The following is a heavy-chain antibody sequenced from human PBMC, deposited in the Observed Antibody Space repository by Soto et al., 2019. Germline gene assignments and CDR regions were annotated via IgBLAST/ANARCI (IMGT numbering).Heavy chain of an antibody. V-gene: IGHV3-21*01. CDR1: GFTFSSYS. CDR2: INSISSYL. Sequence: PGGSLRLSCVASGFTFSSYSMNWVRQAPGKGLEWVSSINSISSYLHYADSVKGRFTISRDNAQKSLYLQMNSLRVDDTAVYYCARSLGLLLPFDNWGQGTQVTVSS. CDR3: ARSLGLLLPFDN. J-gene: IGHJ4*02. D-gene: IGHD3-16*01.